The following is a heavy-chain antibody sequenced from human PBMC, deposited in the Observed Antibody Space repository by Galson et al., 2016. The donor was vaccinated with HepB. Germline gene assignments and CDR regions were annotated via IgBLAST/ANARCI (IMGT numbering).Heavy chain of an antibody. Sequence: SLRLSCAASGMTFSDSYMSWIRQPPGRGLEWVAYISSASATISYADSVRGRFTISRDNRRSLLFLEMKSLRAEDTALYYCANDQKPRGFDYWGQGTLVTVSS. V-gene: IGHV3-11*01. CDR1: GMTFSDSY. CDR2: ISSASATI. CDR3: ANDQKPRGFDY. D-gene: IGHD3-10*01. J-gene: IGHJ4*02.